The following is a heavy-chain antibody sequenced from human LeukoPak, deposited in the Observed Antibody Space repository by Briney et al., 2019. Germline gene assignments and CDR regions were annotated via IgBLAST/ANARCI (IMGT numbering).Heavy chain of an antibody. CDR1: GFTFTSYS. CDR2: TSDRGDYT. D-gene: IGHD1-26*01. Sequence: GSLRLSCAASGFTFTSYSMSWIRQAPGKGLEWVSGTSDRGDYTYYADSVKGRFTISRDNSKNTLYLQMNSLRAEDTALYFCAKKAQYNGNYPLDYWGQGTLVTVSS. CDR3: AKKAQYNGNYPLDY. J-gene: IGHJ4*02. V-gene: IGHV3-23*01.